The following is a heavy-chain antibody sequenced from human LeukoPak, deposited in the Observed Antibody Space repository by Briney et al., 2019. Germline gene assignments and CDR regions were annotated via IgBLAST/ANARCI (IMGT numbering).Heavy chain of an antibody. Sequence: ASVKVSCKASGYTFTGYYMHWARQAPGQGLEWMGRINPNSGGTNYAQKFQGRVTMTRDTSISTAYMELSRLRSDDTAVYYCARDLDWNYRFDPWGQGTLVTVSS. V-gene: IGHV1-2*06. CDR3: ARDLDWNYRFDP. J-gene: IGHJ5*02. CDR1: GYTFTGYY. CDR2: INPNSGGT. D-gene: IGHD1-7*01.